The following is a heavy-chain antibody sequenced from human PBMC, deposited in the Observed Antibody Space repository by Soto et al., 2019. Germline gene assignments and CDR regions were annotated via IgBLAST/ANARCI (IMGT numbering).Heavy chain of an antibody. CDR3: AREAYDFWSGYHDGFDY. D-gene: IGHD3-3*01. Sequence: SETLSLTCTVSGGSISSGGYYWSWIRQHPGKGLEWIGYIYYSGSTYYNPSLKSRVTISVDTSKNQFSLKLSSVTAADTAVYYCAREAYDFWSGYHDGFDYWGQGTLVTVSS. CDR2: IYYSGST. V-gene: IGHV4-31*03. J-gene: IGHJ4*02. CDR1: GGSISSGGYY.